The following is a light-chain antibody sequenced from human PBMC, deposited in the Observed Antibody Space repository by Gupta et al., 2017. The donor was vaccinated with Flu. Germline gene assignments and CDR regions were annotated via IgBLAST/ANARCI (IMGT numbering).Light chain of an antibody. V-gene: IGLV1-44*01. CDR2: SNN. J-gene: IGLJ3*02. Sequence: QSVLTQPPSASGTPGQRVTISCSGSSSNIGSNTINWYQQLPGTAPKLLIYSNNQRPSGVPDRFSGSKSGTSVSLAISGLQPEDEADYYCAAWDDSLNGWVFGGGTKLTVL. CDR3: AAWDDSLNGWV. CDR1: SSNIGSNT.